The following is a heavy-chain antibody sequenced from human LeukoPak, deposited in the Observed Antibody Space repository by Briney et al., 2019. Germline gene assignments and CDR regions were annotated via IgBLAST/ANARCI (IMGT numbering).Heavy chain of an antibody. J-gene: IGHJ3*02. D-gene: IGHD3-22*01. Sequence: SETLSLTCTVSGGSISSSSYYWGWIRQPPGKGLEWIGSIYYSGSTYYNPSLKSRVTISVDTSKNQFSLKLSSVTAADTAVYYCASYYYDSSGYLHDAFDIWGQGTMVTVSS. CDR3: ASYYYDSSGYLHDAFDI. CDR1: GGSISSSSYY. CDR2: IYYSGST. V-gene: IGHV4-39*01.